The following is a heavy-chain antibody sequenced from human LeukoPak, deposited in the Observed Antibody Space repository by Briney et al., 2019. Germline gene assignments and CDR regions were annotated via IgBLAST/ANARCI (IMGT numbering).Heavy chain of an antibody. J-gene: IGHJ3*02. D-gene: IGHD2-2*02. CDR3: ARGCVPAAIGEPPDGAFDI. V-gene: IGHV4-38-2*01. Sequence: TSETLSLTCAVSGYSISSGYYWGWIRQPPGKGLEWIGSIYHSGSTYYNPSLKSRVTISVDTSKNQFSLKLSSVTAADTAVYYCARGCVPAAIGEPPDGAFDIWGQGTMVTVSS. CDR2: IYHSGST. CDR1: GYSISSGYY.